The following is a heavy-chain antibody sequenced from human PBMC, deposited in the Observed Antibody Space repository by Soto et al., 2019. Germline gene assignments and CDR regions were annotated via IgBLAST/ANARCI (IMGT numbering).Heavy chain of an antibody. Sequence: VASVKVSCKASGGTFNNYPITWVRQAPGEGLEWVGGSIPIFGTASYAQKFRGRVTISVDESTSTAYMELSSLRSEDTAVYYCARGRGYSGDDHYYYFDMDVWGQGTTVTVSS. CDR1: GGTFNNYP. V-gene: IGHV1-69*13. CDR2: SIPIFGTA. J-gene: IGHJ6*02. D-gene: IGHD5-12*01. CDR3: ARGRGYSGDDHYYYFDMDV.